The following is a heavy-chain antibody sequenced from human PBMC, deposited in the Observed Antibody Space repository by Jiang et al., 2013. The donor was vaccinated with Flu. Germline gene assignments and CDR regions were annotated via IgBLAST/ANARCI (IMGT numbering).Heavy chain of an antibody. CDR1: GYTFTSYG. J-gene: IGHJ4*02. Sequence: GAEVKKPGASVKVSCKASGYTFTSYGISWVRQAPGQGLEWMGWISAYNGNTNYAQKLQGRVTMTTDTSTSTAYMELRSLRSDDTAVYYCARGGYYYGSGSYYKTPRYFDYWGQGTLVTVSS. CDR2: ISAYNGNT. V-gene: IGHV1-18*01. D-gene: IGHD3-10*01. CDR3: ARGGYYYGSGSYYKTPRYFDY.